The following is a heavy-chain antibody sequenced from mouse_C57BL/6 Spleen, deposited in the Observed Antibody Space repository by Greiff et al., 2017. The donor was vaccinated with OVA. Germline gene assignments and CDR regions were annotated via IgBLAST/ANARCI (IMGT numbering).Heavy chain of an antibody. D-gene: IGHD2-4*01. V-gene: IGHV1-15*01. CDR2: IDPETGGT. J-gene: IGHJ3*01. CDR3: TGYDYPWFAY. CDR1: GYTFTDYE. Sequence: QVQLQQSGAELVRPGASVTLSCKASGYTFTDYEMHWVKQTPVHGLEWIGAIDPETGGTAYNQKFKGKAILTADKSSSTAYMELCSLTSYDSAVYYCTGYDYPWFAYWGKGTLVTVSA.